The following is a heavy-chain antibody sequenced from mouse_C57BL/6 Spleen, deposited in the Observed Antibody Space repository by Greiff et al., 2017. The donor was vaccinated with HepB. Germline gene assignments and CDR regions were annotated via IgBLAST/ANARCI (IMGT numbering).Heavy chain of an antibody. CDR3: ASTVVATGYFDV. Sequence: QVQLQQPGAELVRPGTSVKLSCKASGYTFTSYWMHWVKQRPGQGLEWIGVIDPSDSYTNYNQKFKGKATLTVDTSSSTAYMQLSSLTSEDSALYYCASTVVATGYFDVWGTGTTVTVSS. CDR2: IDPSDSYT. J-gene: IGHJ1*03. V-gene: IGHV1-59*01. D-gene: IGHD1-1*01. CDR1: GYTFTSYW.